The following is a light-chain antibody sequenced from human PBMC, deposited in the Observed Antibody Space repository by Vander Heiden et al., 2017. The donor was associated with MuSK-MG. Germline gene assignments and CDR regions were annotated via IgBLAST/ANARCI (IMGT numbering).Light chain of an antibody. V-gene: IGKV1-39*01. CDR1: QTINNQ. J-gene: IGKJ2*01. CDR2: TAF. CDR3: QQKYKTPYT. Sequence: DIQVTQSPSSLSASIGDRVTISCRASQTINNQLNWYQVKPGKAPKLLIYTAFILESGVPSRFRGSGSGTDFTLTISSLQPEDFATYHCQQKYKTPYTFGRGTKVEIK.